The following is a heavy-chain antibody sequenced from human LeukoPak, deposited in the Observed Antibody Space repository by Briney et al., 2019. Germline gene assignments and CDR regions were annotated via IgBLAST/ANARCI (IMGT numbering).Heavy chain of an antibody. CDR3: ASPRGDDSGGYYTWYFHP. V-gene: IGHV4-39*07. CDR2: IYYSGST. Sequence: PSETLSLTCTVSGGSISSSSYYWGWIRQPPGKGLEWIGSIYYSGSTYYNPSLKSRVTISVDTSKNQFSLKLSSVTAADTAVYFCASPRGDDSGGYYTWYFHPWGQGTLVTVSS. D-gene: IGHD3-22*01. CDR1: GGSISSSSYY. J-gene: IGHJ5*02.